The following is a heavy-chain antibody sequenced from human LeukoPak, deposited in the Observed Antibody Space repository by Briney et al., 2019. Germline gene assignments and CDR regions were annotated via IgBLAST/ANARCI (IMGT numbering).Heavy chain of an antibody. D-gene: IGHD2-15*01. CDR3: ARGGAVGGSCWHSGDY. V-gene: IGHV4-38-2*01. Sequence: SETLSLTCAVYGGSFSGYYWGWIRQPPGKGLEWIGSIYHSGSTYYNPSLKSRVTISVDTSKNQFSRKLSSVTAAVTAVYYCARGGAVGGSCWHSGDYWGQGTLVTVSS. J-gene: IGHJ4*02. CDR2: IYHSGST. CDR1: GGSFSGYY.